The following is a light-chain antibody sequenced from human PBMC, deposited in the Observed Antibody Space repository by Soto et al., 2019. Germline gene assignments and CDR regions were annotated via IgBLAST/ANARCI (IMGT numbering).Light chain of an antibody. CDR2: VAS. CDR3: QQAHSFPRT. V-gene: IGKV1-12*01. CDR1: QDIRNW. Sequence: DIQMTQSPSSVSASVGDRVTITCRASQDIRNWLAWYQQKPGKAPKLLIYVASSLRSGVPSRFSGSGSGTDFTLSISRMQPEDFATYYCQQAHSFPRTFGQGTKVDIK. J-gene: IGKJ1*01.